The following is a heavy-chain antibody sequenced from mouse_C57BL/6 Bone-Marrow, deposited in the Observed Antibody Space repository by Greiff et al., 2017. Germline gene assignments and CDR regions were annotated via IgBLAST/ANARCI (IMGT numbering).Heavy chain of an antibody. CDR2: INPYNGGT. Sequence: VQLQQSGPVLVKPGASVKMSCKASGYTFTDYYMNWVKQSHGKSLEWIGVINPYNGGTSYNQKFKGKATLTVDKSSSTAYMELNSLTSEDSAVYYCARGGGSSHWYCDVWGTGTTVTVSS. CDR1: GYTFTDYY. J-gene: IGHJ1*03. CDR3: ARGGGSSHWYCDV. D-gene: IGHD1-1*01. V-gene: IGHV1-19*01.